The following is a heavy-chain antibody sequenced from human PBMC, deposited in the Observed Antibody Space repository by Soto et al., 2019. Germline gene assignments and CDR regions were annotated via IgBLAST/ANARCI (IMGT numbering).Heavy chain of an antibody. Sequence: QVHLVQSGAEVKKPGASVKVSCKGSGYAFTTYGITWVRQAPGQGLEGMGWISAHNGNTNYAQKLQGRVTVTRDTSTSTAYMGLRSLRSDDTAVYFCARGGYGDYWGQGALVTVSS. CDR2: ISAHNGNT. V-gene: IGHV1-18*01. D-gene: IGHD1-1*01. CDR1: GYAFTTYG. J-gene: IGHJ4*02. CDR3: ARGGYGDY.